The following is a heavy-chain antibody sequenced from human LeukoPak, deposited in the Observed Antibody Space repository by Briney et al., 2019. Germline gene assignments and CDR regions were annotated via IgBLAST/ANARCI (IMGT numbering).Heavy chain of an antibody. CDR1: GGSINNYY. Sequence: SETLSLTCSVSGGSINNYYGTWIRQAPGKGLEWIGNVYYTGTTNYNPSLKSRVTISVDTSKNQFSLKLSSVTAADTAVYYCARYNTLPRGFTAAHFWGQGTLVTVSS. D-gene: IGHD3-10*01. V-gene: IGHV4-59*01. J-gene: IGHJ4*02. CDR3: ARYNTLPRGFTAAHF. CDR2: VYYTGTT.